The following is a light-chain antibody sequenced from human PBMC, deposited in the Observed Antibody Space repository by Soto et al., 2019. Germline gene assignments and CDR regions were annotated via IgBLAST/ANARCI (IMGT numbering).Light chain of an antibody. Sequence: IHMTQSPSSLAASLGDRVTISXRASQTFCPFLNWYQQRPVXXPNLXXXSAXNLPTGVPSRFSGSGSGTDFTLTINSLQPEDFGTYYCQQSYSICSWTFGQGTKVDI. V-gene: IGKV1-39*01. CDR1: QTFCPF. CDR3: QQSYSICSWT. CDR2: SAX. J-gene: IGKJ1*01.